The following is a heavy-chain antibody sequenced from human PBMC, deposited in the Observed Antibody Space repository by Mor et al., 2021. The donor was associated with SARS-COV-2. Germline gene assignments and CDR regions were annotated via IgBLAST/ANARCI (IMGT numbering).Heavy chain of an antibody. V-gene: IGHV4-31*02. CDR3: ATPRNFYSETSGDPYYFDV. J-gene: IGHJ4*02. Sequence: LRQPPGKGLEWIAAIYYSSRTFYNPSLKSRVSISDDTSKNQFSLRLTSVTAADTAVYYCATPRNFYSETSGDPYYFDVWGPG. CDR2: IYYSSRT. D-gene: IGHD3-22*01.